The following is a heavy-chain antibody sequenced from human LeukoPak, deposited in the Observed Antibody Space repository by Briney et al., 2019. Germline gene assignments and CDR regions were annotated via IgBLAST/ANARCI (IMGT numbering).Heavy chain of an antibody. D-gene: IGHD4-17*01. CDR2: INPNTGFT. J-gene: IGHJ5*02. V-gene: IGHV1-2*06. CDR3: ARGDYGRGDP. CDR1: GYTFTAYY. Sequence: ASVKVSCKASGYTFTAYYIHWVRQAPGQGLEWMGLINPNTGFTKFAQKFDGRVTMSRDTSISTAYMELNRLTSDDTAVYYCARGDYGRGDPWGQGSLVTVSS.